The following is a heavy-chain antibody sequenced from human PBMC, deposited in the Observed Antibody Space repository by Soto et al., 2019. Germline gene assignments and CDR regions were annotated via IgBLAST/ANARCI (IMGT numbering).Heavy chain of an antibody. CDR1: GASLYTDGLY. CDR3: AATNTYYDFWSGRLSYYYYYMDV. D-gene: IGHD3-3*01. Sequence: PSETLSLTCSVSGASLYTDGLYWSWIRQFPDMGLEWIGFIGNSGSPDYNPSLQSRVTISVDKSRNQFSLKLTSVTAADTAVYYCAATNTYYDFWSGRLSYYYYYMDVWGKGTTVTVSS. CDR2: IGNSGSP. V-gene: IGHV4-30-2*06. J-gene: IGHJ6*03.